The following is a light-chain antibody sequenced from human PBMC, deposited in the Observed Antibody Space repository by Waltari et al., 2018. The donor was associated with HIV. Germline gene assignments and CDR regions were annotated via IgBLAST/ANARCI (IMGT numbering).Light chain of an antibody. CDR1: SSDVGGYNY. Sequence: QSALTQPASVSGSPGQSITISCTGTSSDVGGYNYVSWYQQHPGKAPKLMIYEVSNRPSGISNRFSGSKSGHTASLTISGLQAEDEADYYCSSYTSSSTLYVFGTGTKVTVL. V-gene: IGLV2-14*01. J-gene: IGLJ1*01. CDR3: SSYTSSSTLYV. CDR2: EVS.